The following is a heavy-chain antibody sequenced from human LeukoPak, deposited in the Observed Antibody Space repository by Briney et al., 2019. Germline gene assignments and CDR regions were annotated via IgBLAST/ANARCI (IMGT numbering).Heavy chain of an antibody. V-gene: IGHV4-4*07. Sequence: SETLSLTCTVSGGSISGYYWSWIRQPAGKGLEWIGRVYSGGSTNYNPSFESRVTMSVDTSKTQISLRLSSVTAADTAVYYCARGSPSTSAVPASWGQGTLVTVSS. CDR2: VYSGGST. D-gene: IGHD2-2*01. J-gene: IGHJ5*02. CDR3: ARGSPSTSAVPAS. CDR1: GGSISGYY.